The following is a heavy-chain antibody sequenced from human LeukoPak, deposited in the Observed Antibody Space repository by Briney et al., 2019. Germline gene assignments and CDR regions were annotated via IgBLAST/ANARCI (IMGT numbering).Heavy chain of an antibody. CDR1: GCIFTSYW. CDR2: IYPGGSDT. Sequence: GESLEISFQGSGCIFTSYWIGWVRQLPGKGLEWMGIIYPGGSDTRYSPSSQGQVTISADKSISTAYLQWSSLKASDTAMYYCARRVDGYNFSDYWGQGTLVTVSS. CDR3: ARRVDGYNFSDY. V-gene: IGHV5-51*01. D-gene: IGHD5-24*01. J-gene: IGHJ4*02.